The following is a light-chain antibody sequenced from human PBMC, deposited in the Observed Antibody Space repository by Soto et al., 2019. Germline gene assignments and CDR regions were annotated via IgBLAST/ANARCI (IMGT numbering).Light chain of an antibody. J-gene: IGKJ4*01. Sequence: EIVMTQSPATLSVSPGERATLSCRASQSVSSNLAWYQQKPGQAPRLLIYGASTRATGIPAMFSGSGSGTDFTLTISSLQSEDFAVYYCQQYNNWPLTFGGGTKVEIK. CDR2: GAS. CDR1: QSVSSN. V-gene: IGKV3-15*01. CDR3: QQYNNWPLT.